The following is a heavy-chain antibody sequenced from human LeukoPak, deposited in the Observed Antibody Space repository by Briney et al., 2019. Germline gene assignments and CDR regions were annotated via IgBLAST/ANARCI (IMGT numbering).Heavy chain of an antibody. CDR3: ARENIEQWPAFDY. J-gene: IGHJ4*02. Sequence: ASEKVSCKASGYTLTGYYMHWVRQAPGRGPEWMGWINGNSGGTKYAQKFEGRVTMTSDTSTSTVQMDLGTLRSDDTAVYYCARENIEQWPAFDYWGQGTPVTVSS. CDR2: INGNSGGT. CDR1: GYTLTGYY. D-gene: IGHD1/OR15-1a*01. V-gene: IGHV1-2*02.